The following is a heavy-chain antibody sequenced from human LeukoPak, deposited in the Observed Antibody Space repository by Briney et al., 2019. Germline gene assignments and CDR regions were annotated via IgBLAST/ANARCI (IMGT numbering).Heavy chain of an antibody. V-gene: IGHV3-66*01. D-gene: IGHD5-18*01. J-gene: IGHJ4*02. CDR3: TRVFAYSYGDFDN. CDR2: IYSGGGA. Sequence: PGRSLRLSCEASGFTVRNNYMTWVRQAPGKGLEWVSVIYSGGGAYYADSVKDRFTISRDNSKNTLFLQMSSLRVEDSAVYYCTRVFAYSYGDFDNWGQGTLVAVSS. CDR1: GFTVRNNY.